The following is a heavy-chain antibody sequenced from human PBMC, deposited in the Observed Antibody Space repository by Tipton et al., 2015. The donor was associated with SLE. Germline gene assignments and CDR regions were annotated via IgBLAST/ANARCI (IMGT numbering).Heavy chain of an antibody. CDR1: GFTFSSYA. Sequence: SLRLSCAASGFTFSSYAMHWVRQAPGKGLEWVAVISYDGSNKYYADSVKGRFTISRDNSKNTLYLQMNSLRAEDTAVYYCARDGPISGSLWGRGTLVTVSS. V-gene: IGHV3-30-3*01. CDR2: ISYDGSNK. J-gene: IGHJ2*01. CDR3: ARDGPISGSL. D-gene: IGHD1-26*01.